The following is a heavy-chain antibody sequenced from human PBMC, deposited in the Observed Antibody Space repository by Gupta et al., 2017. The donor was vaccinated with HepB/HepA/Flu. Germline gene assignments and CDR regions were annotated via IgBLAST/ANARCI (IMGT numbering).Heavy chain of an antibody. V-gene: IGHV3-23*01. CDR1: GFTFSAYA. Sequence: EVQLLESGGGLVQPGGSLRLSCAASGFTFSAYAMRWVRQAPGKGLEWVSTFSGNDGNTFYADSVKGRFTISRDNSKNTLYLQMNSLRDEDTAVYYCAKRLRDTSGHFDFWGQGTLLTVSS. D-gene: IGHD5-24*01. J-gene: IGHJ4*02. CDR3: AKRLRDTSGHFDF. CDR2: FSGNDGNT.